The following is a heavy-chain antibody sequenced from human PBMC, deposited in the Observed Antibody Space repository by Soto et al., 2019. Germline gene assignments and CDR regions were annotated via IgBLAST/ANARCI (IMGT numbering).Heavy chain of an antibody. CDR2: IFHSGST. J-gene: IGHJ2*01. CDR1: DYSINNNNY. D-gene: IGHD2-8*02. V-gene: IGHV4-4*02. CDR3: AREIGGVYSYFDI. Sequence: KTSETLSLTCTVSDYSINNNNYWTWVRQTPGKGLEWIANIFHSGSTNYNPSLRSRVTISLDKSKNQFSLSLSSVTAADTAVYFCAREIGGVYSYFDIWGRGNLVTVSS.